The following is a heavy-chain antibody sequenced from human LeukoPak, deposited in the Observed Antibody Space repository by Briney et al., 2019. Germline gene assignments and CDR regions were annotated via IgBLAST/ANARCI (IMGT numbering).Heavy chain of an antibody. J-gene: IGHJ5*02. CDR1: GGSISSYY. Sequence: PSETLSLTCTVSGGSISSYYWSWIRQPPGKGLEWIGYIYYSGSTNYNPSLKSRVTISVDTSKNQFSLKLSSVTAADTAVYYCAGAAAGTWWFDPWGQGTLVTVSS. CDR3: AGAAAGTWWFDP. CDR2: IYYSGST. V-gene: IGHV4-59*01. D-gene: IGHD6-13*01.